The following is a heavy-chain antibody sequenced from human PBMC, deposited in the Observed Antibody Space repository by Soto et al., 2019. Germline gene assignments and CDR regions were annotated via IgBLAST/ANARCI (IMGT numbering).Heavy chain of an antibody. CDR3: ATSYGSGYRAFDY. CDR2: VNPILSMS. Sequence: QVQLVQSGAEVKRPGSSVKVSCKASGDTFNFYSINWVRQAPGVGLEWVGRVNPILSMSNYAQRFQGRVKMAADKATSTAYMELRSLRPEDTAIYYCATSYGSGYRAFDYWGQGALVTVSS. V-gene: IGHV1-69*02. CDR1: GDTFNFYS. J-gene: IGHJ4*02. D-gene: IGHD3-10*01.